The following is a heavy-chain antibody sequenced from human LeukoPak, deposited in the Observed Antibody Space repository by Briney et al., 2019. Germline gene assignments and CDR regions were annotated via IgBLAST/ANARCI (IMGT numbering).Heavy chain of an antibody. V-gene: IGHV4-38-2*02. CDR2: IYHSGST. Sequence: SETLSLTCAVSGYSISSGYYWGWIRPPPGKGLEWIGSIYHSGSTYYNPSLKSRVTISVDTSKNQFSLKLSSVTAADTAVYYCARDELVDSSGWYGSYWGQGTLVTASS. CDR1: GYSISSGYY. CDR3: ARDELVDSSGWYGSY. J-gene: IGHJ4*02. D-gene: IGHD6-19*01.